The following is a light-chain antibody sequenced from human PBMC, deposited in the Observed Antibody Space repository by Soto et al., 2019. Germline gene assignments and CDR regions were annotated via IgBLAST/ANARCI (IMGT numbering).Light chain of an antibody. J-gene: IGKJ4*01. CDR2: DAS. Sequence: EIVLTQSPVTLSLSPGERATLSCRASQSVGRDLAWYQHKPGQAPTLLIHDASDRATGIPARFRGSGSGTEFTLTISSREAEDVAFYYCQRRSSGPPLLTFGGGTKVEIK. V-gene: IGKV3-11*01. CDR3: QRRSSGPPLLT. CDR1: QSVGRD.